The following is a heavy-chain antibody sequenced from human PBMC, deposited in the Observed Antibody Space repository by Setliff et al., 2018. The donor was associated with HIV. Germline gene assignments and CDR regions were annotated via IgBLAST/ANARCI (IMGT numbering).Heavy chain of an antibody. CDR2: LNGGGDNF. Sequence: PGGSLRLSCAASGFTVNNNYMNWVRQAPGKGLEWISVLNGGGDNFYYADSVKGRFFISRDNAKNSLYLQMSSLRADDTAVYYCVREWVADPWGQGTLVTVSS. D-gene: IGHD1-26*01. CDR3: VREWVADP. J-gene: IGHJ5*02. CDR1: GFTVNNNY. V-gene: IGHV3-21*04.